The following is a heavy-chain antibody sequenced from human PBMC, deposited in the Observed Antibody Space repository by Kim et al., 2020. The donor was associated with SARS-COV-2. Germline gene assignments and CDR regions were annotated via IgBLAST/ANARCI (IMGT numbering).Heavy chain of an antibody. CDR2: IKSKTDGGTT. CDR3: ATTYVRYMDV. V-gene: IGHV3-15*01. D-gene: IGHD3-10*02. Sequence: GGSLRLSCGASGFTFSDAWMTWVRQAPGRGLEWVGRIKSKTDGGTTDYAAPVRGRFIISRDDSKHTLYLQMNNLKTEDTAVYYCATTYVRYMDVWGKGTTVTVSS. CDR1: GFTFSDAW. J-gene: IGHJ6*03.